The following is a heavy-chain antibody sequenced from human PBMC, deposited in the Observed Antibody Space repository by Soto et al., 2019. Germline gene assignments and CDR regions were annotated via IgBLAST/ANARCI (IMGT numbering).Heavy chain of an antibody. Sequence: ASVKVSCKASGYTFTSYGISWVRQAPGQGLEWMGWISAYNGNTNYAQKLQGRVTMTTDTSTSTAYMELRSLRSDDTAVYYCARDRFTTVTPYYYYGMDVWGQGTTVTVSS. D-gene: IGHD4-17*01. CDR2: ISAYNGNT. CDR3: ARDRFTTVTPYYYYGMDV. J-gene: IGHJ6*02. CDR1: GYTFTSYG. V-gene: IGHV1-18*01.